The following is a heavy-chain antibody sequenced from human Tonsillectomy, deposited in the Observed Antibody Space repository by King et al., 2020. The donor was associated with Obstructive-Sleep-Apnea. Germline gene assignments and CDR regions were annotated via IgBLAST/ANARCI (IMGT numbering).Heavy chain of an antibody. V-gene: IGHV3-73*01. CDR2: IRSKANSYAT. Sequence: VQLVESGGGLVQPGGSLKLSCAASGFTFSGSAMHWVRQASGKGLEWVGRIRSKANSYATAYAASVKGRFTISRDDSKNTAYLQMNSLKTEDTAVYYFTRETRTIFGEVIFNTGDYYYFNGMDVWGQGTTVTVSS. CDR3: TRETRTIFGEVIFNTGDYYYFNGMDV. J-gene: IGHJ6*02. D-gene: IGHD3-3*01. CDR1: GFTFSGSA.